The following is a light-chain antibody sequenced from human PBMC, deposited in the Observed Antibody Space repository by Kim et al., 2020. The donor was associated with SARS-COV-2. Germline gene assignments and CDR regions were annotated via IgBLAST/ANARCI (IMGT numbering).Light chain of an antibody. J-gene: IGKJ2*01. V-gene: IGKV3-20*01. Sequence: EIVLTQSPGTLSLSPEKRATLSCRASQSVSSSYLAWYQQKPGQAPRLLIYGASSRATGIPDRFSGSGSGTDFTLTISRLEPEDFAVYYCQEYGSSPKTFGKGNKLEI. CDR3: QEYGSSPKT. CDR2: GAS. CDR1: QSVSSSY.